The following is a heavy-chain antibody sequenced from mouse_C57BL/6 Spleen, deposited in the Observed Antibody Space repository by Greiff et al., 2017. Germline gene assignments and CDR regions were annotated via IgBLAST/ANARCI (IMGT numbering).Heavy chain of an antibody. J-gene: IGHJ2*01. CDR3: ARDRDGSRYFDY. CDR2: INYDGSST. D-gene: IGHD1-1*01. Sequence: DVKLVESEGGLVQPGSSMKLSCTASGFTFSDYYMAWVRQVPEKGLEWVANINYDGSSTYYLDSLKSRFIISRDNAKNILYLQMSSLKSEDTATYYCARDRDGSRYFDYWGQGTTLTVSS. CDR1: GFTFSDYY. V-gene: IGHV5-16*01.